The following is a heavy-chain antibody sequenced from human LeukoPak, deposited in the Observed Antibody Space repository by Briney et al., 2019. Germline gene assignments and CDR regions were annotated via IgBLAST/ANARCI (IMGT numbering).Heavy chain of an antibody. D-gene: IGHD4-11*01. Sequence: KGLEWIGEINHSGSTNYNPSLKSRVTISVDTSKNQFSLKLSSVTAADTAVYYCARNQAVRRVTTFDYWGQGTLVTVSS. V-gene: IGHV4-34*01. J-gene: IGHJ4*02. CDR2: INHSGST. CDR3: ARNQAVRRVTTFDY.